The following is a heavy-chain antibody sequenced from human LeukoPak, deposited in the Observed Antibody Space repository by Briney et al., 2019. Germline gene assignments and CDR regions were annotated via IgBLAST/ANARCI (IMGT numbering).Heavy chain of an antibody. CDR2: IYYSGST. J-gene: IGHJ4*02. CDR1: GGSMSGYY. Sequence: SETLSLTCTVSGGSMSGYYWSWIRQPPGKGLEWIGDIYYSGSTYYNPSLKSRVTISVDTSKNQLSLKLSSVTAADTAVYYCAREGHYYDSSGYYPVFDYWGQGTLVTVSS. V-gene: IGHV4-30-4*01. D-gene: IGHD3-22*01. CDR3: AREGHYYDSSGYYPVFDY.